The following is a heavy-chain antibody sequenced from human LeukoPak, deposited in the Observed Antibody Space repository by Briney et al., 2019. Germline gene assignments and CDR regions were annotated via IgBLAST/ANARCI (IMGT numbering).Heavy chain of an antibody. D-gene: IGHD1-20*01. Sequence: GGSLRLSCAASGFTFSSYAMHWVRQAPGKGLEWVAVISYDGSNKYYADSVKGRFTISRDNSKNTLYLQMNSLRAEDTAVYYCARGAYLPRYNWGAEDDYWGQGTLVTVSS. CDR3: ARGAYLPRYNWGAEDDY. CDR2: ISYDGSNK. J-gene: IGHJ4*02. CDR1: GFTFSSYA. V-gene: IGHV3-30-3*01.